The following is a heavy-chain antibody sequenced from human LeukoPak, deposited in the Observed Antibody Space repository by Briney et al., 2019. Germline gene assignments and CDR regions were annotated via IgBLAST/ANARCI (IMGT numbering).Heavy chain of an antibody. D-gene: IGHD6-13*01. CDR1: GFTFSSYA. V-gene: IGHV3-23*01. Sequence: GGSLRPSCAASGFTFSSYAMSWVRQAPGKGLEWVSAISGSGGSTYYADSVKGRFTISRDNSKNTLYLQMNSLRAEDTAVYYCAKETAAGTLHYYYYYGMDVWGQGTTVTVSS. J-gene: IGHJ6*02. CDR2: ISGSGGST. CDR3: AKETAAGTLHYYYYYGMDV.